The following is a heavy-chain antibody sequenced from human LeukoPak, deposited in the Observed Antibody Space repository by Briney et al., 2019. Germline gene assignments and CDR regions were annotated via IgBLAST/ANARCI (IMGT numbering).Heavy chain of an antibody. D-gene: IGHD2-21*02. J-gene: IGHJ4*02. CDR3: ASRVVTSFDY. CDR1: GFSFMTSW. V-gene: IGHV3-74*01. CDR2: ISKDGRTT. Sequence: GGSLRLSCAASGFSFMTSWMYWVRQAPGKGLVWVSLISKDGRTTTYADSVKGRFTISRDNAKNTLYLQLDSLRAEDTAVYYCASRVVTSFDYWGQGTLVTVSS.